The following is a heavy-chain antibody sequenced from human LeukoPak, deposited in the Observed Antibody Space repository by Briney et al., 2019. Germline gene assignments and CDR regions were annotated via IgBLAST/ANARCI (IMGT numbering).Heavy chain of an antibody. V-gene: IGHV3-48*02. Sequence: GGSLRLSCAASGFTFSSYSMNWVRQAPGKGLAWVSYISSSSSSIYYADSVKGRFTISRDNAKNSLYLQMNSLRDEDTAVYYCAREYSPDIVVVVAAVVPFDIWGQGTMVTVSS. J-gene: IGHJ3*02. CDR2: ISSSSSSI. D-gene: IGHD2-15*01. CDR1: GFTFSSYS. CDR3: AREYSPDIVVVVAAVVPFDI.